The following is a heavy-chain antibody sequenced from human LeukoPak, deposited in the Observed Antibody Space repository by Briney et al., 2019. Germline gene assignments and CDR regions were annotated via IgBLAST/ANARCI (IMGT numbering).Heavy chain of an antibody. Sequence: SQTLSLTCTVSGDSISSGGYYWSWIRQPPGKGLEWIGYIYHSGSTYYNPSLKSRVTISVDRSKNQFSLKLSSVTAADTAVYFCARENSGSDPQAFDIWGQGTMVTVSS. CDR3: ARENSGSDPQAFDI. V-gene: IGHV4-30-2*01. CDR1: GDSISSGGYY. J-gene: IGHJ3*02. D-gene: IGHD1-26*01. CDR2: IYHSGST.